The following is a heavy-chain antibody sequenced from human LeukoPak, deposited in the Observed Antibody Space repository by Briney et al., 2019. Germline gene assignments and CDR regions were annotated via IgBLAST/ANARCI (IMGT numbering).Heavy chain of an antibody. Sequence: SETLSLTCTVFGGSISSSSYYWGWIRQPPGKGLEWIGSIYYSGSTYYNPSLKSRVTISVDTSKNQFSLKLSSVTAADTAVYYCARQHPYYYGSGSPDYWGQGTLVTVSS. CDR3: ARQHPYYYGSGSPDY. CDR2: IYYSGST. V-gene: IGHV4-39*01. J-gene: IGHJ4*02. D-gene: IGHD3-10*01. CDR1: GGSISSSSYY.